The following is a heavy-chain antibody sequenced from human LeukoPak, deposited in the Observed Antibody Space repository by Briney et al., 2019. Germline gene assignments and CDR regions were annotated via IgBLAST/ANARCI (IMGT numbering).Heavy chain of an antibody. CDR3: ARGGYYFDY. Sequence: GGSLRLSCVASGFTFRSYEMNWVRQAPGKGLEWVSYISSGGATTYYRDSVKGRFTISRDDAKNSLYLQMNSLRAEDTAVYYCARGGYYFDYWGQGTLVTVSS. CDR1: GFTFRSYE. CDR2: ISSGGATT. V-gene: IGHV3-48*03. J-gene: IGHJ4*02.